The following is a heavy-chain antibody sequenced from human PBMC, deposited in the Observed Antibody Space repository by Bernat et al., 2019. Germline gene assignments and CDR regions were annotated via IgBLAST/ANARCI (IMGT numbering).Heavy chain of an antibody. Sequence: QVQLQESGPGLVKPSETLSLTCTVSGDSIRSTIYYWSWIRQPPGKGLEWIGYIYYTGSTNYNPSLKSRVTISVDTSKNQFSLKLTSVTAADTAMYYCARGGSWSDSWGQGTLVTVSS. CDR3: ARGGSWSDS. D-gene: IGHD3-16*01. CDR1: GDSIRSTIYY. V-gene: IGHV4-61*01. CDR2: IYYTGST. J-gene: IGHJ5*01.